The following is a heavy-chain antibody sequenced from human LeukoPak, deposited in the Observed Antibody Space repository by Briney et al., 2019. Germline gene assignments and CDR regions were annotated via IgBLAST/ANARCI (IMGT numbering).Heavy chain of an antibody. V-gene: IGHV1-2*02. Sequence: ASVKVSCKASGYTFTGYYMHWVRQAPGQGLEWMGWINPNSGGTNYAQKFQGRVTMTRDTSISTAYMELSRLGSDDTAVYYCARVSGWYEWALYFDYWGQGTLVTVSS. CDR2: INPNSGGT. J-gene: IGHJ4*02. CDR3: ARVSGWYEWALYFDY. CDR1: GYTFTGYY. D-gene: IGHD6-19*01.